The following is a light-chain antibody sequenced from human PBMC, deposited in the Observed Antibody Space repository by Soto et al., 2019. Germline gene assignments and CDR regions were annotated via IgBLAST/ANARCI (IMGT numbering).Light chain of an antibody. CDR1: HNITNN. CDR2: HAS. Sequence: DIQMTQSPSSLSASIGDRGTITGQSSHNITNNLSWYQQKPGKAPNLLIYHASKLAKGVTSRFSGSGSGTDFSFIITSLQREDLATYYCQQYYGLPPLTFGQGTRLEIK. CDR3: QQYYGLPPLT. V-gene: IGKV1-33*01. J-gene: IGKJ5*01.